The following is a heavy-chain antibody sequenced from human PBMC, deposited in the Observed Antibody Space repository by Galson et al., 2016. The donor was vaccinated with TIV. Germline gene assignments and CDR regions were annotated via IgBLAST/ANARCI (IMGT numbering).Heavy chain of an antibody. D-gene: IGHD2-21*02. CDR2: INWNGAST. Sequence: SLRLSCAAPGFTFDDYDFSWVRQAPGKGLEWVSSINWNGASTGHADSVKGRFTISRDNAKNSLYLQMNDLRVEDTAFYHCAREVTCGGACYYFDFWGQGTLVTVSS. CDR3: AREVTCGGACYYFDF. J-gene: IGHJ4*02. CDR1: GFTFDDYD. V-gene: IGHV3-20*01.